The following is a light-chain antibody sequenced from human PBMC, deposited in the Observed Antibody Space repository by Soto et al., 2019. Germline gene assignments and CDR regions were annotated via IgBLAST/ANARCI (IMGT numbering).Light chain of an antibody. CDR2: DVS. CDR3: SSYTSSSTLFYV. V-gene: IGLV2-14*01. CDR1: SSDGGGYNY. Sequence: QSVLTQPASVSGSPGQSITISCTGNSSDGGGYNYVSWYQQHPGKAPKLMIYDVSNRPSGVSNRFSDSKSGNTASLTISGLQAEDEADYYCSSYTSSSTLFYVFGTGTKVTVL. J-gene: IGLJ1*01.